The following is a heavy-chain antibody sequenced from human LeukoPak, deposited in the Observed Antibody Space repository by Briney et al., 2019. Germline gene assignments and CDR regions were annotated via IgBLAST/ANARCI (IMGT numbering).Heavy chain of an antibody. CDR2: IGGGGETA. CDR1: GFTFSSYA. J-gene: IGHJ4*02. CDR3: AKGGKWDVTPFDY. Sequence: GGSLRLSCAASGFTFSSYAMNWVRQAPGKGLEWVSVIGGGGETAYYADSVKGRFTISRDNSRSTLYLQMSSLRAEDTAVYYCAKGGKWDVTPFDYWGQGTLVTVSS. V-gene: IGHV3-23*01. D-gene: IGHD1-26*01.